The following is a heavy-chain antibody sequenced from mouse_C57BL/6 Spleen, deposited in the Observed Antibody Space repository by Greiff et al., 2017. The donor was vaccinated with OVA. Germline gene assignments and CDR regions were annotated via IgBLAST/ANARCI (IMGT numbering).Heavy chain of an antibody. D-gene: IGHD2-4*01. CDR1: GYTFTSYT. V-gene: IGHV1-4*01. J-gene: IGHJ4*01. CDR2: INPSSGYT. CDR3: AREGYDDEHAVDY. Sequence: QVQLQQSGAELARPGASVKMSCKASGYTFTSYTMHWVKQRPGQGLEWIGYINPSSGYTKYNQKFKDKATLTADKSSSTAYMQLSSLTSEDSAVYYCAREGYDDEHAVDYWGQGTSVTGSS.